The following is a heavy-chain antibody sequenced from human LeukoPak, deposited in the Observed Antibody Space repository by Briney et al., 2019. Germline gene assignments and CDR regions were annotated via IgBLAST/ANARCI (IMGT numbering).Heavy chain of an antibody. V-gene: IGHV1-2*02. Sequence: ASVKVSCKASGYTFTGYYMHWVRQAPGQGLEWMGWINPNSGDTNYAQKFQGRVTMTRDTSISTAYMELSRLRSDDTAVYYCARDRRITATKINWFDPWGQGTLVTVSS. CDR3: ARDRRITATKINWFDP. CDR2: INPNSGDT. J-gene: IGHJ5*02. D-gene: IGHD1-20*01. CDR1: GYTFTGYY.